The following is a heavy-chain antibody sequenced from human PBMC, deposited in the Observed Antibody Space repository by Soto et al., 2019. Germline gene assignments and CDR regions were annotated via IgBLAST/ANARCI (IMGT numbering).Heavy chain of an antibody. Sequence: PSETLSLTCTVSGGSISSDYWSWIRQPPGKGLEWIGYMYYSGSTNYNPSLKSRVTMSVDTSKNQFSLKLSSVTAADTAVYYCAREIQQWLVLGWFDPWGQGTLVTVSS. CDR3: AREIQQWLVLGWFDP. D-gene: IGHD6-19*01. V-gene: IGHV4-59*12. CDR1: GGSISSDY. J-gene: IGHJ5*02. CDR2: MYYSGST.